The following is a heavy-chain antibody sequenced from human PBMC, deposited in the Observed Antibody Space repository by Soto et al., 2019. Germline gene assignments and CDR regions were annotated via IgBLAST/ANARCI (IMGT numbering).Heavy chain of an antibody. CDR2: IYYSGST. Sequence: SETLSLTCTVSGGSISSYYWSWIRQPPGKGLEWIGYIYYSGSTNYNPSLKSRVTISVDTSKNQFSLKLSSVTAADTAVYYCASNLGYCSSTSCSYGMDVWGQGTTVTVSS. D-gene: IGHD2-2*01. CDR3: ASNLGYCSSTSCSYGMDV. V-gene: IGHV4-59*01. CDR1: GGSISSYY. J-gene: IGHJ6*02.